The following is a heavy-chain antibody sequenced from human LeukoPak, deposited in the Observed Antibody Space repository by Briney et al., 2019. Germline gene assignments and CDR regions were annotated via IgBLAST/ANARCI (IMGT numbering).Heavy chain of an antibody. V-gene: IGHV4-34*01. CDR2: INHSGST. D-gene: IGHD5-24*01. J-gene: IGHJ5*02. CDR3: GGDGYNPWFDP. Sequence: PSETLSLTCAVYGGSFRGYYWSWIRQPPGKGLEWIGEINHSGSTNYNPSLKSRVAISVDTSKNQFSLKLSSVTAADTAVYYCGGDGYNPWFDPWGQGTLVTVSS. CDR1: GGSFRGYY.